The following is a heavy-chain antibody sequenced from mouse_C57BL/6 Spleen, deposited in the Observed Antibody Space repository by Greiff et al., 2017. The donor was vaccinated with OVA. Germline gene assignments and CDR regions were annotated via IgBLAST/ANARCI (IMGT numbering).Heavy chain of an antibody. J-gene: IGHJ3*01. Sequence: VQLKESGGDLVKPGGSLKLSCAASGFTFSSYGMSWVRQTPDKRLEWVATISSGGSYTYYPDSVKGRFTISRDNAKNTLYLRMSSLKSEDTAMYYCARHKEAWFAYWGQGTLVTVSA. CDR1: GFTFSSYG. V-gene: IGHV5-6*01. CDR3: ARHKEAWFAY. CDR2: ISSGGSYT.